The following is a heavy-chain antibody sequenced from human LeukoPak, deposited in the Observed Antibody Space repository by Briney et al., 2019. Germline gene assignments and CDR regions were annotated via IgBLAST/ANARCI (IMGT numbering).Heavy chain of an antibody. Sequence: SVKVSCKASGGTFSSYAISWVRQAPGQGLEWMGGIIPIFGTANYAQKFQGRVTITADESTSTAYMELSSLRSEDTAVYYCARAGIAAAGTALGLHQYYYYYMDVWGKGTTVTVSS. CDR1: GGTFSSYA. J-gene: IGHJ6*03. V-gene: IGHV1-69*01. CDR2: IIPIFGTA. CDR3: ARAGIAAAGTALGLHQYYYYYMDV. D-gene: IGHD6-13*01.